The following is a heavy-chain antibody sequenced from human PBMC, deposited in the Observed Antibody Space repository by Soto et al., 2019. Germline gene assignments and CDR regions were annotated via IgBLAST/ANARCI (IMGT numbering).Heavy chain of an antibody. CDR1: GFSFDDYA. V-gene: IGHV3-9*01. J-gene: IGHJ6*03. CDR3: AKDIKRGSGGSSGLWRQPAEYYYYYYYMDV. D-gene: IGHD2-15*01. Sequence: GGSLRLSCAASGFSFDDYAMHWVRQAPGKGLEWVSGISWSSGSIGYADSVKGRFTISRDNAKNSLYLQMNSLRAEDTALYYCAKDIKRGSGGSSGLWRQPAEYYYYYYYMDVWGKGTTVTVSS. CDR2: ISWSSGSI.